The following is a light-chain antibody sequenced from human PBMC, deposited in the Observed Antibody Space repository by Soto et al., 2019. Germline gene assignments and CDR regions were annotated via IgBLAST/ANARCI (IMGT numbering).Light chain of an antibody. V-gene: IGLV3-9*01. Sequence: SYKLSQPLSVSVAVGQTARITCGGNNIGSKNVHWYQQKPGQAPVLVIYRDSNRPSGIPERFSGSNSGNTATLTISRAQAGDEADYYCQVWDSSTYVFGTGTKVTVL. CDR2: RDS. CDR1: NIGSKN. J-gene: IGLJ1*01. CDR3: QVWDSSTYV.